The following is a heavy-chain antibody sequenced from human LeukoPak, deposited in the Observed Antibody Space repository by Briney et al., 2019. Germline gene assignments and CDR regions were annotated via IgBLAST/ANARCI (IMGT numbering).Heavy chain of an antibody. CDR1: GGSISSSFYY. Sequence: PSETLSLTCTVSGGSISSSFYYWGWIRQPPGKGLEWIGTIYYSGSTNYNPSLKSRVTMSVDTSKNQFSLKLSSVTAADTAVYYCARDGRGSYWIDAFDIWGQGTMVTVSS. V-gene: IGHV4-39*07. J-gene: IGHJ3*02. CDR3: ARDGRGSYWIDAFDI. D-gene: IGHD1-26*01. CDR2: IYYSGST.